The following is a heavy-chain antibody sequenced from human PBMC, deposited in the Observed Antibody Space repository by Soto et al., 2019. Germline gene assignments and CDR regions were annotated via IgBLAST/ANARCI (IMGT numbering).Heavy chain of an antibody. CDR2: INPGNRIT. Sequence: ASVKVSCKTSGYTFTNYFVHWVPHATGQGLEWVGTINPGNRITKYALKLQGRVAMTSDTSIITVYFELSRLTSEATAVYFCSRDPNTYDFWAGSFYYYGVPVWGKGTPVT. D-gene: IGHD3-3*01. J-gene: IGHJ6*04. CDR1: GYTFTNYF. CDR3: SRDPNTYDFWAGSFYYYGVPV. V-gene: IGHV1-46*01.